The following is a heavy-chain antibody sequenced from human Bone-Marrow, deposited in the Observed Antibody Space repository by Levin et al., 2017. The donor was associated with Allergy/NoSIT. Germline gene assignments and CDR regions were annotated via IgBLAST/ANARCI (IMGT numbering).Heavy chain of an antibody. CDR3: AKERLVGHMAYYFDS. J-gene: IGHJ4*02. V-gene: IGHV3-9*01. D-gene: IGHD6-19*01. Sequence: GGSLRLSCAASGFTGLTFDDHAMHWVRQVPGKGLEWVSGISWNSDTEEYADSVKGRFIISRDNAKNSLYLQMNSRRVEDTGFYFCAKERLVGHMAYYFDSWGQGTLVTVSS. CDR1: GFTGLTFDDHA. CDR2: ISWNSDTE.